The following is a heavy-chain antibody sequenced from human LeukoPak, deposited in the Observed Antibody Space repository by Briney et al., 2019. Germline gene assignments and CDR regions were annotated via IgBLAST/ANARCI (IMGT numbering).Heavy chain of an antibody. V-gene: IGHV3-30*18. CDR3: AKNSASHCSSTSCYPPRGGWFDP. CDR1: GFTFSSYG. J-gene: IGHJ5*02. D-gene: IGHD2-2*01. CDR2: ISYDGSNK. Sequence: PGRSLRLSCAASGFTFSSYGMHWVRQAPGKGLEWVAVISYDGSNKYYADSVKGRFTISRDNSKNTLYLQMNSLRAEDTAVYYCAKNSASHCSSTSCYPPRGGWFDPWGQGTLVTVSS.